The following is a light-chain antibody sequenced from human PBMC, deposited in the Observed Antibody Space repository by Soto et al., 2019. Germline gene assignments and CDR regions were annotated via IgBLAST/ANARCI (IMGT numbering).Light chain of an antibody. V-gene: IGLV2-8*01. CDR3: SSYAGSNNFEV. CDR2: EVS. CDR1: SSDVGGYNY. Sequence: QSVLTPPPPASASPGQSVTISCPGTSSDVGGYNYVSWYQQHPGKAPKLMIYEVSKRPSGVPDRFSGSKSGNTASLTVSGLQAEDEADYYCSSYAGSNNFEVFGTGTKVTVL. J-gene: IGLJ1*01.